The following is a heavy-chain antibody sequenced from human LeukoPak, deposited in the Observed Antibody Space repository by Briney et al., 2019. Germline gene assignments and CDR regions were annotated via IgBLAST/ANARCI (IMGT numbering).Heavy chain of an antibody. Sequence: PGGSLRLSYAASGFTFSSYWMHWVRQAPGKGLVWVSRIKSDGSTNYADSVKGRFTISRDNAKNTVSLQMNSLRTEDTGVYYCARAPSEIGGYCPEYVRHWGQGTLVTVSS. CDR3: ARAPSEIGGYCPEYVRH. CDR2: IKSDGST. V-gene: IGHV3-74*01. J-gene: IGHJ1*01. D-gene: IGHD2-21*01. CDR1: GFTFSSYW.